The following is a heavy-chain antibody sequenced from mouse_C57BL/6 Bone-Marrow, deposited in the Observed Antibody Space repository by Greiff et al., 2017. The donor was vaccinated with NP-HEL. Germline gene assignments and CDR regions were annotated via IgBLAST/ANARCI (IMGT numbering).Heavy chain of an antibody. CDR2: ISSGGSYT. Sequence: EVMLVESGGDLVKPGGSLKLSCAASGFTFSSYGMSWVRQTPDKRLEWVATISSGGSYTYYPDSVKGRFTISRDNAKNTLYLQMSSLKSEDTAMYYCARRDSNYDYYAMDYWGQGTSVTVSS. CDR1: GFTFSSYG. D-gene: IGHD2-5*01. CDR3: ARRDSNYDYYAMDY. V-gene: IGHV5-6*02. J-gene: IGHJ4*01.